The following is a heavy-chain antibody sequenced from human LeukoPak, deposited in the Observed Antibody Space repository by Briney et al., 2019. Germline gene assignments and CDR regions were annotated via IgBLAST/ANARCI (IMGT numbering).Heavy chain of an antibody. J-gene: IGHJ6*02. D-gene: IGHD3-10*01. CDR2: ISGSGDRT. CDR1: GFTFNNYA. V-gene: IGHV3-23*01. CDR3: GKRELWHGSGEDA. Sequence: GGSLRLSCAASGFTFNNYAMSWFRQTPGKGLEWVSAISGSGDRTYYAESVKGRFSISRDNSKNTLYLQMYSLRAEDTAVYYCGKRELWHGSGEDAWGQGTTVTVSS.